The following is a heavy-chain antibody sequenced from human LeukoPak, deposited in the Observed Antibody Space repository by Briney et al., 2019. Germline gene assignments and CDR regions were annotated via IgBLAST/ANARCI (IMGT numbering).Heavy chain of an antibody. Sequence: GGSLRLSCAASGFTFSSYAMSWVRQAPGKGLEGVANIKQDGNEKYYVDTVKGRFTISRDNAKNSLYLQMNSLRAEDTAVYYCARDSSSWYLSRGGGADYWGQGTLVTVSS. CDR1: GFTFSSYA. J-gene: IGHJ4*02. CDR2: IKQDGNEK. D-gene: IGHD6-13*01. CDR3: ARDSSSWYLSRGGGADY. V-gene: IGHV3-7*01.